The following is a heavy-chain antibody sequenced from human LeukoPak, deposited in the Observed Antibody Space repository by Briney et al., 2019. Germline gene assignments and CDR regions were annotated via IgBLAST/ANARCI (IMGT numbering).Heavy chain of an antibody. Sequence: GGSLRLSXAASGFTFSSYAMSSVRQAPGKGLEWLSATSGSGDGTFYADSVKGRFTISRDNSKNTLYLQMNSLRAEDTAIYYCAKLRDFFDSSGQFDYWGQGTLVTVSS. J-gene: IGHJ4*02. CDR2: TSGSGDGT. CDR3: AKLRDFFDSSGQFDY. D-gene: IGHD3-22*01. CDR1: GFTFSSYA. V-gene: IGHV3-23*01.